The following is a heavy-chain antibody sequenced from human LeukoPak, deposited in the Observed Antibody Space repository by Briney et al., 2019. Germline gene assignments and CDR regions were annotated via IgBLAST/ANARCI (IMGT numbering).Heavy chain of an antibody. D-gene: IGHD3-22*01. J-gene: IGHJ4*02. Sequence: GGSLRLSCAASGFTFNSYGMHWVRQAPGKGLEWVAFIRYDGSNKYYADSVKGRFTISRDNSKNTLYLQMNSLRAEDTAVYYCAKDFYYYDSSGYFAPDYWGQGTLVTVSS. V-gene: IGHV3-30*02. CDR3: AKDFYYYDSSGYFAPDY. CDR2: IRYDGSNK. CDR1: GFTFNSYG.